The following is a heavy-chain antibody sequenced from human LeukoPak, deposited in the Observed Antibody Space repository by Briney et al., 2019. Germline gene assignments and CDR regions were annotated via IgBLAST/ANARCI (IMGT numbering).Heavy chain of an antibody. CDR2: INPNSGGT. CDR3: AREAHCSSTSCPTYMDV. CDR1: GYTFTGYY. V-gene: IGHV1-2*02. D-gene: IGHD2-2*01. Sequence: ASVKVSCKASGYTFTGYYMHWVRQAPGQGLEWMGWINPNSGGTNYAQKFQGRVTMTRDTSISTAYMELSRLRSDDTAMYYCAREAHCSSTSCPTYMDVWGKGTTVTVSS. J-gene: IGHJ6*03.